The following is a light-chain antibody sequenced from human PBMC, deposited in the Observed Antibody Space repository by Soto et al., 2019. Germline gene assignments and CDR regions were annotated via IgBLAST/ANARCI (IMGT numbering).Light chain of an antibody. J-gene: IGKJ1*01. Sequence: ITMSQSPAALSASVGDRVTITCRAGQTIANYLNWYQQKPGEAPKLLIYASSTLYSGVSSRFSGSGSGTDFTLTISSLQPEDFAAYYCQQSYSTPWTFGQGTKVDI. V-gene: IGKV1-39*01. CDR1: QTIANY. CDR3: QQSYSTPWT. CDR2: ASS.